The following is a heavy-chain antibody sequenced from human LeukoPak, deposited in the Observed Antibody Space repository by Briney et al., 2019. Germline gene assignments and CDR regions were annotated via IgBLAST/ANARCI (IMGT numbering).Heavy chain of an antibody. CDR3: ARSYYYMDV. Sequence: PSETLSLTCTVSGYSISSGYYWGWIRQPPGKGLEWIGCIYHSGSTYYNPSLKSRVTISVDTSKNQFSLKLSSVTAADTAVYYCARSYYYMDVWGKGTTVTISS. V-gene: IGHV4-38-2*02. J-gene: IGHJ6*03. CDR2: IYHSGST. CDR1: GYSISSGYY.